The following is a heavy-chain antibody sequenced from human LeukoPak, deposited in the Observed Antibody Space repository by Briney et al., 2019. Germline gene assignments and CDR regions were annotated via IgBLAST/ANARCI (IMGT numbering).Heavy chain of an antibody. CDR2: INQSGST. J-gene: IGHJ2*01. Sequence: SETLSLTCAVYGGSFSGYYWIWIRQPPGKGLEWIGDINQSGSTNYNPSLKSRVTISIDTSKNHFSLTLSSVTAAGTAVYYCARNFDLWGRGTLVTVSS. CDR1: GGSFSGYY. V-gene: IGHV4-34*01. CDR3: ARNFDL.